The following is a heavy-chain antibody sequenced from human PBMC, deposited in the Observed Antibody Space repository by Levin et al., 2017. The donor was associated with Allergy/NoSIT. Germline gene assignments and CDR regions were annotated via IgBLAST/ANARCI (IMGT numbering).Heavy chain of an antibody. V-gene: IGHV4-59*01. CDR1: GGSISTYY. CDR3: ARADAYNYGYYYGMDV. CDR2: LLSLFLS. J-gene: IGHJ6*02. Sequence: LSLTCSVSGGSISTYYWNWIRQPPGKGLEWLFSLLSLFLSPSPPSLLSRVSISVDTSKNQFSLKLSSVTAADTAVYYCARADAYNYGYYYGMDVWGQGTTVTVSS. D-gene: IGHD5-24*01.